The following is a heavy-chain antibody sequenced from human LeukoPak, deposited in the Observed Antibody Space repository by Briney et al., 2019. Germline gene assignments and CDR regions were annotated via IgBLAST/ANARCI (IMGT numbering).Heavy chain of an antibody. CDR1: GYTITGQY. D-gene: IGHD3-10*01. Sequence: ASVRVSCKASGYTITGQYLHWVRQAPGQGLEWMGWITPNSGGTNYAQKFQGRVTMTRDTSISTAYMELSSLRSDDTAIYYCATGSGTYSPDYWGQGTLVTVSS. CDR2: ITPNSGGT. J-gene: IGHJ4*02. V-gene: IGHV1-2*02. CDR3: ATGSGTYSPDY.